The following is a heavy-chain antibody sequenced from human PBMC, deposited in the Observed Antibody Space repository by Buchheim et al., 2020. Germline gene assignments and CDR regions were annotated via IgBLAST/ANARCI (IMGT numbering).Heavy chain of an antibody. D-gene: IGHD5-18*01. V-gene: IGHV3-30*18. J-gene: IGHJ4*02. CDR3: AKDVYSYGLCGFDY. Sequence: QVQLVESGGGVVQPGRSLRLSCAASGFTFSSYGMHWVRQAPGKGLEWVAVISYDGSNKYYADSVKGRFTISRDNSKNTLYLQMNSLRAEDTAVYYCAKDVYSYGLCGFDYWGQGTL. CDR1: GFTFSSYG. CDR2: ISYDGSNK.